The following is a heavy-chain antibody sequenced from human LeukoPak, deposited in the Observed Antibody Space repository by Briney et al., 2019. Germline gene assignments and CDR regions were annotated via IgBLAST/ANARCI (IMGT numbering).Heavy chain of an antibody. CDR2: TYHSGTS. CDR3: ARNSGYSLGY. J-gene: IGHJ4*02. V-gene: IGHV4-59*12. CDR1: GGSISSYY. Sequence: PSETLSLTCTVSGGSISSYYWSWIRQPPGKGLEWIGETYHSGTSHYNPSLKSRVTISIDKSKNQLSLRLSSVTAADTAVYYCARNSGYSLGYWGQGTLVTVSS. D-gene: IGHD6-13*01.